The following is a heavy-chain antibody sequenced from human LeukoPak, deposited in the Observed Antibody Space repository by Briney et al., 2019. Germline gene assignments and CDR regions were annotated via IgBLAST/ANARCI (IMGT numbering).Heavy chain of an antibody. CDR3: AREAYYYDSSGYYYGSFDY. J-gene: IGHJ4*02. Sequence: PSETLSLTCTVSGGSISSYYWSWIRQPAGKGLEWIGRIYTSGSTNYNPSLKSRVTMSVDTSKNQFSLKLSSVTAADTAVYYCAREAYYYDSSGYYYGSFDYWGQGTLVTVSS. D-gene: IGHD3-22*01. V-gene: IGHV4-4*07. CDR2: IYTSGST. CDR1: GGSISSYY.